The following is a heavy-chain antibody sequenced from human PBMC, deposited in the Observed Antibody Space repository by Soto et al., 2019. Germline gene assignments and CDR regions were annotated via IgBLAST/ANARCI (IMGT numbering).Heavy chain of an antibody. J-gene: IGHJ4*02. CDR1: GFTLSNYW. CDR3: VRERGLAY. V-gene: IGHV3-7*03. CDR2: INKDESQK. D-gene: IGHD6-19*01. Sequence: PGRCMRLAWAAAGFTLSNYWMTWVRQAAGKGLDWVAHINKDESQKNYVDSVKGRFTIARDNGQNSLSLQMNSLRVDDTAGYYCVRERGLAYWGQGALVTVSS.